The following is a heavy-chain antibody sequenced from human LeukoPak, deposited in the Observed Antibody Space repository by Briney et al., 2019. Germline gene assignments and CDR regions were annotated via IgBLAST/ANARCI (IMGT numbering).Heavy chain of an antibody. CDR2: IQYGEDT. CDR1: GASVSSARYH. J-gene: IGHJ4*02. V-gene: IGHV4-61*03. CDR3: ARSGSGSYGPVDY. Sequence: SETLSLTCTVSGASVSSARYHWMWIRQPPGKGLEYIGNIQYGEDTDYKPSLQSRVTISVDTSNNHFSLTLTSVTAADTAVYSCARSGSGSYGPVDYWGQGTLVTVSS. D-gene: IGHD3-10*01.